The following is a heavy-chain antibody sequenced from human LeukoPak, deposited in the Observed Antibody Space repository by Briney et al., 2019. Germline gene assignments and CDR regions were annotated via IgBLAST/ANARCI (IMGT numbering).Heavy chain of an antibody. CDR1: GGTFSSYA. CDR3: AREPSPLDAFDI. J-gene: IGHJ3*02. Sequence: GASVKVSCNASGGTFSSYAISWVRQAPGQGLEWMGGIIPIFGTANYAQKFQGRVTITADESTSTAYMELSSLRSEDTAVYYCAREPSPLDAFDIWGQGTMVTVSS. CDR2: IIPIFGTA. V-gene: IGHV1-69*13.